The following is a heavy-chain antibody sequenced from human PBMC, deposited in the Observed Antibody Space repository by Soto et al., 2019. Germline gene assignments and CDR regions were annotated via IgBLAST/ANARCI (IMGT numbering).Heavy chain of an antibody. CDR1: GFTFNAHA. CDR3: GMATGGWY. D-gene: IGHD5-12*01. CDR2: TTASGSLT. Sequence: EVQLLESGGGLAQPGGSLRLSCVASGFTFNAHAMSWIRQAPGKGLEWVSSTTASGSLTDYAGSVKGRFTISRDNSKNTVFLQRNSLRVEDAAVYYCGMATGGWYWGQGALVTVSS. J-gene: IGHJ4*02. V-gene: IGHV3-23*01.